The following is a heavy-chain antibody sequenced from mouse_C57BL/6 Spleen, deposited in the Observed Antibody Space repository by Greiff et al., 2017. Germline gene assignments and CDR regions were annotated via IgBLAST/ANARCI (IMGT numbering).Heavy chain of an antibody. D-gene: IGHD3-2*02. J-gene: IGHJ2*01. CDR1: GYSITSGYY. CDR3: ARKRTAQASLFDY. CDR2: ISYDGSH. V-gene: IGHV3-6*01. Sequence: ESGPGLVKPSQSLSLTCSVTGYSITSGYYWNWIRQFPGNKLEWMGYISYDGSHNYNPSLKNRISITRDTSKNQFFLKLNSVTTEDTATYYCARKRTAQASLFDYWGQGTTLTVSS.